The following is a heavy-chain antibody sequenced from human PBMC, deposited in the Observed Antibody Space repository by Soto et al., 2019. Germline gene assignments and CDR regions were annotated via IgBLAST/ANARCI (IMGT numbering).Heavy chain of an antibody. V-gene: IGHV1-69*13. J-gene: IGHJ5*02. CDR1: GGTFSSYA. CDR2: IIPIFGTA. D-gene: IGHD2-15*01. CDR3: ARAANPPRHFWFDP. Sequence: ASVKVSCKASGGTFSSYAISWVRQAPGQGLEWMGGIIPIFGTANYAQKFQGRVTITADESTSTAYMELSSLRSEDTAVYYCARAANPPRHFWFDPWGQGTLVTVSS.